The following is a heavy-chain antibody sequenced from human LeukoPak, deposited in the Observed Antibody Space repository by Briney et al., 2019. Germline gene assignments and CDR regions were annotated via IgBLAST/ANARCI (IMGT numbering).Heavy chain of an antibody. CDR3: ARGRGIAAAGPNYYYYGMDV. CDR2: INPNSGGT. V-gene: IGHV1-2*02. D-gene: IGHD6-13*01. Sequence: ASVKVSCKASGYTFTGYYMHWVRQAPGQGLEWMGWINPNSGGTNYAQKSQGRVTMTRDTSISTAYMELSRLRSDDTAVYYCARGRGIAAAGPNYYYYGMDVWGQGTTVTVSS. CDR1: GYTFTGYY. J-gene: IGHJ6*02.